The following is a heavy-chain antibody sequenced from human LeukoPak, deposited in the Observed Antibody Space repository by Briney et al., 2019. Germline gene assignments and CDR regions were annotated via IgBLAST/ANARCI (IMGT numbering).Heavy chain of an antibody. CDR2: IYTSGST. Sequence: SETLSLTCTVSGGSISSGSYYWSWIRQPAGKGLEWIGRIYTSGSTNYNPSLKSRVTISVDTSKNQFSLKLSSVTAADTAVYYCARGKVVTIFGVAPGYMDVWGKGTTVTVSS. D-gene: IGHD3-3*01. CDR3: ARGKVVTIFGVAPGYMDV. V-gene: IGHV4-61*02. J-gene: IGHJ6*03. CDR1: GGSISSGSYY.